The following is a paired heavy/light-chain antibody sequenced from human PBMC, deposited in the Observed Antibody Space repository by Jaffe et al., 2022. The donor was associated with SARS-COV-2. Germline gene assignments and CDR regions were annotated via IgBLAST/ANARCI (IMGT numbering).Light chain of an antibody. CDR3: MQALQAPWT. CDR2: LGS. CDR1: QSLLHTNGYNY. V-gene: IGKV2-28*01. J-gene: IGKJ1*01. Sequence: DIVMTQSPLSLSVTPGEPASISCRSSQSLLHTNGYNYLDWYLQKPGQSPQLLIYLGSNRASGVPDRFSGSGSGTDFTLKISRVEAEDVGVYYCMQALQAPWTFGQGTKVEIE.
Heavy chain of an antibody. D-gene: IGHD1-7*01. Sequence: EVQLVESGGGLVQPGGSLRLSCAASGFTFSNYAMHWVRQAPGKGLEYVSAISSNGINTFYANSVKGRFKMSRDNSKNTLYLQMGSLRAEDMAVYYCAREQLGLGLYGMDVWGQGTTVTVSS. CDR1: GFTFSNYA. CDR3: AREQLGLGLYGMDV. CDR2: ISSNGINT. V-gene: IGHV3-64*01. J-gene: IGHJ6*02.